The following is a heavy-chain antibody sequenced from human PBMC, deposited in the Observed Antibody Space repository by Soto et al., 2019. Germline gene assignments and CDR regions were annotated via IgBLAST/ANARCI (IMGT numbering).Heavy chain of an antibody. CDR3: ASGWGRSYPLDY. V-gene: IGHV4-4*02. CDR1: GDSIGSSNW. CDR2: LYHSGST. Sequence: QVQLQESGPGLVKPSGTLSLTCAVSGDSIGSSNWWSWVRQPPGQGLESIGELYHSGSTNYNPSLKSRVTISVDKSKKQFSLKLSSVTAADTAVYYCASGWGRSYPLDYWGQGTLVTVSS. D-gene: IGHD1-26*01. J-gene: IGHJ4*02.